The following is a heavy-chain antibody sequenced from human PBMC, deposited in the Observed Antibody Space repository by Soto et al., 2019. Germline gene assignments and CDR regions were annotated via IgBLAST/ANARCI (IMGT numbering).Heavy chain of an antibody. CDR1: GYTFTSYD. D-gene: IGHD1-1*01. Sequence: QVQLVQSGAEVKKPGASVKVSCKASGYTFTSYDINWVRQATGQGLEWMGWMNPNSGNTGYAQKFQGRVTMTSNTYISTAYMELSSLRSADAAVYYCARERTGTTGIDVWGQGTMVTVSS. CDR2: MNPNSGNT. V-gene: IGHV1-8*01. J-gene: IGHJ6*02. CDR3: ARERTGTTGIDV.